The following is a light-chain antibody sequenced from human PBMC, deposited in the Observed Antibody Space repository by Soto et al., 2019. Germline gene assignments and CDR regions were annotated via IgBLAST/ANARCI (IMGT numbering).Light chain of an antibody. J-gene: IGKJ5*01. CDR3: QQYSQWPIT. V-gene: IGKV3-15*01. CDR1: QIINNN. CDR2: GIS. Sequence: EIVLTQSPVTLSLSPGERATLSCRASQIINNNYLAWYQQKPGQAPKLRISGISTRATGVPARFSGSGSGTEFTLSISSLQSEDFAVYSCQQYSQWPITFGQGTRLEIK.